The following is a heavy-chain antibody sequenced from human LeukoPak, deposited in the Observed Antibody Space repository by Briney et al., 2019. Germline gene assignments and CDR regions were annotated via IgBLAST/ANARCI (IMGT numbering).Heavy chain of an antibody. Sequence: ASVKVSCKASGYTFTGYYMHWVRQAPGQGLEWMGWINPNSGGTNYAQKFQGRVTMTRDTSISTAYMELSRLRSDDTAVYYCARGGRLERRFNSYYYYYMDVWGKGTTVTVSS. J-gene: IGHJ6*03. D-gene: IGHD1-1*01. V-gene: IGHV1-2*02. CDR1: GYTFTGYY. CDR3: ARGGRLERRFNSYYYYYMDV. CDR2: INPNSGGT.